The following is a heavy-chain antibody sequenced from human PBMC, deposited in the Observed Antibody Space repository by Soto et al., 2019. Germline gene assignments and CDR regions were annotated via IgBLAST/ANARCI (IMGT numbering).Heavy chain of an antibody. CDR1: GFSFTTYW. V-gene: IGHV3-7*01. D-gene: IGHD3-22*01. Sequence: EVQVVESGGGLVQPGGSLRLSCAVSGFSFTTYWMTWVHQAPGRGLEWVANISPGGIATHYVDSVKGRFTISGDNAKNSVYLQMNSLRADDTAVYYCATKGDSGSIWGQGTLVTVSS. CDR2: ISPGGIAT. J-gene: IGHJ4*02. CDR3: ATKGDSGSI.